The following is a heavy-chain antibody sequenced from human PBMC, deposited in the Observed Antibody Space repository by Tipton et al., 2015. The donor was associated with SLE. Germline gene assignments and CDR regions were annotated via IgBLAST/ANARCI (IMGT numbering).Heavy chain of an antibody. V-gene: IGHV4-39*07. D-gene: IGHD6-19*01. CDR1: GGSISSSSYY. Sequence: TLSLTCTVSGGSISSSSYYWGWIRQPPGKGLEWIGSIYYSGSTYYNPSLKSRVTISVDTSKNQYSLKLSSVTAADTAVYYCAPIAVAGSDYWGQGTLVTVSS. CDR2: IYYSGST. CDR3: APIAVAGSDY. J-gene: IGHJ4*02.